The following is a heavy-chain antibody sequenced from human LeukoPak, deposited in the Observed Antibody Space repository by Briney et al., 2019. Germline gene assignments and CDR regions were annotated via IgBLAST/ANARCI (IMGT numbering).Heavy chain of an antibody. D-gene: IGHD1-1*01. CDR1: GFTFSDYY. CDR2: ISSSGSTI. V-gene: IGHV3-11*04. Sequence: GGSLSLSCAASGFTFSDYYMSWIRQAPGKGLEWVSYISSSGSTIYYADSVKGRFTISRDNAKNSLYLQMNSLRAEDTAVYYCGWNDVVGAFDIWGQGTMVTVSS. J-gene: IGHJ3*02. CDR3: GWNDVVGAFDI.